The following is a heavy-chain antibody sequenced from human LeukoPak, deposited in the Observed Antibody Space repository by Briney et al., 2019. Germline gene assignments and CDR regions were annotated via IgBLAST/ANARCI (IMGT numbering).Heavy chain of an antibody. J-gene: IGHJ4*02. CDR1: GGSISSSSYY. CDR3: ARRTAAETIDY. V-gene: IGHV4-39*01. Sequence: SETLSLTCTVSGGSISSSSYYWGWIRQPPGKGLEWIATLYYSGITYYNPSLKSRVAISADTSKNQFSLKLSSVTAADTAVYYCARRTAAETIDYWGQGTLVTVSS. D-gene: IGHD6-13*01. CDR2: LYYSGIT.